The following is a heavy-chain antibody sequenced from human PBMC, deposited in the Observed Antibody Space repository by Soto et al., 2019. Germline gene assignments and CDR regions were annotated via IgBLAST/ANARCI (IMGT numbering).Heavy chain of an antibody. CDR3: ARIKLVEWFFINVDVYDMDV. D-gene: IGHD3-3*01. CDR1: GFIYTSYW. CDR2: IRNDSRTI. Sequence: GGALRLSFAASGFIYTSYWMSWVRQAPGKGLEWVSFIRNDSRTIYYVDSVEGRFTVSRDNARNSVSLQMDSLRDEDAAVYYCARIKLVEWFFINVDVYDMDVWGQGTPVTVSS. V-gene: IGHV3-48*02. J-gene: IGHJ6*02.